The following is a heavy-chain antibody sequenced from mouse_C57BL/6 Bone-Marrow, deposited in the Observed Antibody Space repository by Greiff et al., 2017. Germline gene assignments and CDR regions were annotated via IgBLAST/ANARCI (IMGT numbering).Heavy chain of an antibody. J-gene: IGHJ3*01. CDR3: ARGFYYGYDGFAY. V-gene: IGHV1-55*01. CDR1: GYTFTSYW. Sequence: QVQLQQPGAELVKPGASVKMSCKASGYTFTSYWITWVKQRPGQGLEWIGDIYPGSGSTNYNEKFKSKATLTVDTSSSTAYMQLSSLTSEDSAVYYCARGFYYGYDGFAYWGQGTLVTVSA. CDR2: IYPGSGST. D-gene: IGHD2-2*01.